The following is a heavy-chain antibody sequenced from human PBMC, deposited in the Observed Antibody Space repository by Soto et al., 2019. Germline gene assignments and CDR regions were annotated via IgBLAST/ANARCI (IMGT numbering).Heavy chain of an antibody. Sequence: PGEAVKISGKGSGYSDSNYWSGWVHQMTRRGLERKGIIYPGDSDIRISPNHQGQVTISADKAISTAYLQWSSLKASDTAMYYCAARHCSGGSCYHFYFEYWGQGTLVTLSS. CDR3: AARHCSGGSCYHFYFEY. CDR1: GYSDSNYW. D-gene: IGHD2-15*01. J-gene: IGHJ4*02. CDR2: IYPGDSDI. V-gene: IGHV5-51*07.